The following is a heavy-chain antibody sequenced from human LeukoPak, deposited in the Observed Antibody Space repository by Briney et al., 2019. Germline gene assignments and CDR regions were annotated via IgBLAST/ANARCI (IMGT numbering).Heavy chain of an antibody. D-gene: IGHD3-10*01. CDR2: ISWNSGSI. CDR3: AKDGWFGELLPGALDY. V-gene: IGHV3-9*01. J-gene: IGHJ4*02. Sequence: GRSLRLSCAASGFTFDDYAMHWVRQAPGKGLEWVSGISWNSGSIVYADSVKGRFTISRDNAKNSLYLQMNSLRAEDTALYYCAKDGWFGELLPGALDYGGQGTLVTVSA. CDR1: GFTFDDYA.